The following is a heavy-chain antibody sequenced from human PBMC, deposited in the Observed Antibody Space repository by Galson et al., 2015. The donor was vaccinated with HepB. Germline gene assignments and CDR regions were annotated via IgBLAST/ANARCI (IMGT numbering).Heavy chain of an antibody. CDR1: GFTFSSYA. J-gene: IGHJ2*01. V-gene: IGHV3-23*01. CDR2: ISGSGGST. D-gene: IGHD6-13*01. Sequence: SLRLSCAASGFTFSSYAMSWVRQAPGKGLEWVSAISGSGGSTFYADSVKGRFTISRDNSKNTLYLQMNSLRAKDTAVYYCAKAYSSSWSYWYFDPWDRGTRVTVSS. CDR3: AKAYSSSWSYWYFDP.